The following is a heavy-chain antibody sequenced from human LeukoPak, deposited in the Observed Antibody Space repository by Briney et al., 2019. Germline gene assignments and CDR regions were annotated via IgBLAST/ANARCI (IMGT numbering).Heavy chain of an antibody. J-gene: IGHJ3*02. Sequence: GGSLTLFCSVSGFPDSSNYMSGVRDARGEAVEWVSVIYSGGRTYYADSVKGRFTISKNNSKNTLYFQMNSLRAEDTAVYYCGRGYYDSRVFDIWGQGTMVTVSS. CDR2: IYSGGRT. D-gene: IGHD3-22*01. CDR3: GRGYYDSRVFDI. CDR1: GFPDSSNY. V-gene: IGHV3-53*01.